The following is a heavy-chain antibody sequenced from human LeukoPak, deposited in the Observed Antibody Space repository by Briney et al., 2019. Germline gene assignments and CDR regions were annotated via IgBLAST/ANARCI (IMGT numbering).Heavy chain of an antibody. CDR3: ATTKPRRLGIFDY. CDR1: GGSISSGSYY. D-gene: IGHD1-14*01. CDR2: IYTSGST. Sequence: SQTLSLTCTVSGGSISSGSYYWSWTRQPAGKGLEWIGRIYTSGSTNYNPSLKSRVTISVDTSKNQFSLKLSSVTAADTAVYYCATTKPRRLGIFDYWGQGTLVTVSS. V-gene: IGHV4-61*02. J-gene: IGHJ4*02.